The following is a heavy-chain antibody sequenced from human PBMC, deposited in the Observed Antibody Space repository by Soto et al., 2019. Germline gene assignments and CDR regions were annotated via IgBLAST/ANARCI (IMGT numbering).Heavy chain of an antibody. J-gene: IGHJ6*02. Sequence: ASVKVSCKASGYTFTDYYMHWVRQAPGQGLEWMGWINPNSGGTNYAQTFQCRVTMTRDTSISTAYMELSRLRSDDTAVYYCARKLELRGSYYYYYEMGVWGQGTTVTVSS. CDR1: GYTFTDYY. CDR3: ARKLELRGSYYYYYEMGV. D-gene: IGHD1-7*01. CDR2: INPNSGGT. V-gene: IGHV1-2*02.